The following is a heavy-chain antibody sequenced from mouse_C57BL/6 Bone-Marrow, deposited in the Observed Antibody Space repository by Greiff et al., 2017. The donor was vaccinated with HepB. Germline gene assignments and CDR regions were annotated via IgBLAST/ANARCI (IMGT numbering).Heavy chain of an antibody. D-gene: IGHD1-1*01. CDR3: ARIYYYGSSLFDC. CDR2: INPSTGGT. J-gene: IGHJ2*01. CDR1: GYSFTGYY. V-gene: IGHV1-43*01. Sequence: VQLQQSGPELVKPGASVKISCKASGYSFTGYYMHWVKQSSEKSLEWIGEINPSTGGTSYNQKFKGKATLTVDKSSSTAYMQLKSLTSEDSAVYYCARIYYYGSSLFDCWGQGTTLTVSS.